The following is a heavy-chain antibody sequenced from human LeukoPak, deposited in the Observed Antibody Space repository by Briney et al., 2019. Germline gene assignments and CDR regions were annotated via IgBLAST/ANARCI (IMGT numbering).Heavy chain of an antibody. CDR2: ISSSSSYI. J-gene: IGHJ4*02. V-gene: IGHV3-21*01. D-gene: IGHD6-13*01. CDR3: ARDSTRWFSPSDH. CDR1: GFTFSSYS. Sequence: GGSLRLSCAASGFTFSSYSMNRVRQTPGKGLEWVSSISSSSSYIYYADSVKGRFTVSRDNAKNSLYLQMNTLRADDTAVYYCARDSTRWFSPSDHWGQGMLVTVSS.